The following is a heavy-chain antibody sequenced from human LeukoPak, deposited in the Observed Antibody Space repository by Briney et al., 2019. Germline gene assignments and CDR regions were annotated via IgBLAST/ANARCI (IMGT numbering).Heavy chain of an antibody. D-gene: IGHD2-15*01. V-gene: IGHV3-23*01. J-gene: IGHJ4*02. CDR3: AKGHPVVVVAATPSDY. Sequence: GGSLRLSCAASGFTFSSYAMSWVRQAPGKGLEWVSAISGSGGSTYYADSVKGRFTISRDNSKNTLYLQMNSLRAEDTAVYYCAKGHPVVVVAATPSDYWGQGTLVTVSS. CDR2: ISGSGGST. CDR1: GFTFSSYA.